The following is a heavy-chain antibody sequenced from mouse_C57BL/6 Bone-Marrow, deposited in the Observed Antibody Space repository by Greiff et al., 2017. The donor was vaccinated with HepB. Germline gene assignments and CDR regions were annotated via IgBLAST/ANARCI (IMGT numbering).Heavy chain of an antibody. J-gene: IGHJ2*01. CDR1: YFAFMASA. V-gene: IGHV1-49*01. Sequence: RVESGAELVRPGSSVKLSCKDSYFAFMASAMHWVKQRPGHGLEWIGSFTMYSDATEYSENFKGKATLTANTSSSTAYMELSSLTSEDSAVYYCARDYGSRRGNSHDYWGQGTTLTVSS. CDR3: ARDYGSRRGNSHDY. CDR2: FTMYSDAT. D-gene: IGHD1-1*01.